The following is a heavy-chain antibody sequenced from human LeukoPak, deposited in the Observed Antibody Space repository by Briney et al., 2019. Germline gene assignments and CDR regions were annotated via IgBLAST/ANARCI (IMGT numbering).Heavy chain of an antibody. Sequence: GGSLRLSCVASDFSFSDAWMNWVRQAPGKGLEWVAVISYDGSNKYYADSVKGRFTISRDNSKNTLYLQMNSLRAEDTAVYYCARVGPGWGQGTLVTVSS. V-gene: IGHV3-30-3*01. CDR3: ARVGPG. CDR2: ISYDGSNK. CDR1: DFSFSDAW. J-gene: IGHJ4*02.